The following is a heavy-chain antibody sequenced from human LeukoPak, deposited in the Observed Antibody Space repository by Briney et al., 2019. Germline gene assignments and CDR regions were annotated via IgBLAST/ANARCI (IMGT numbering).Heavy chain of an antibody. CDR2: IYYSGST. CDR3: ARLQWLVDWYFDL. Sequence: SETLSLTCTVSGGSISSYYWSWVRQHPGKGREWLGYIYYSGSTNYNPSLKSRVTISVDTSKNQFSLKLSSVTAADTAVYYCARLQWLVDWYFDLWGRGTLVTVSS. V-gene: IGHV4-59*08. D-gene: IGHD6-19*01. J-gene: IGHJ2*01. CDR1: GGSISSYY.